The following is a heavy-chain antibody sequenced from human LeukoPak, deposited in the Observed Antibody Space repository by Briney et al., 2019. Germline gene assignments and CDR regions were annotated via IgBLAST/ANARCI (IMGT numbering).Heavy chain of an antibody. CDR1: GFTVSSNY. CDR2: IYSGGST. Sequence: PGGSLRLSCAASGFTVSSNYMSWVRQAPGRGLEWVSVIYSGGSTYYADSVKGRFTISRDNAKNSLYLQMNSLRAEDTAVYYCARSAYYDSSGYFRSWGQGPLVTVSS. CDR3: ARSAYYDSSGYFRS. V-gene: IGHV3-53*01. D-gene: IGHD3-22*01. J-gene: IGHJ4*02.